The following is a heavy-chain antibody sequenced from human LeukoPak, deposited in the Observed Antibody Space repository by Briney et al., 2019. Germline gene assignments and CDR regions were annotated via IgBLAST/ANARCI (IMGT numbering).Heavy chain of an antibody. Sequence: ASVKVSCKASGYTFTSYDINWVRQATGQGLEWMGWMNPNSGNTGYAQKFQGRVTMTRNTSISTAYMELSSLRSEDTAVYYCARVFRRPGNQYVDYWGQGTLVTVSS. J-gene: IGHJ4*02. V-gene: IGHV1-8*01. D-gene: IGHD1-14*01. CDR1: GYTFTSYD. CDR3: ARVFRRPGNQYVDY. CDR2: MNPNSGNT.